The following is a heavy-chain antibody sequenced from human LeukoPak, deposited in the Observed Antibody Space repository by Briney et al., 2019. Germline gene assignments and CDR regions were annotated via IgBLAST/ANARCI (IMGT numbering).Heavy chain of an antibody. CDR1: GFSFSSCG. V-gene: IGHV3-23*01. Sequence: GGSLRLSCEASGFSFSSCGLTWVRQAPGKGLEWVSSISGSGGTRDYADSVKGRFTISRDNSKNTVYLQINSLRAEDTAVYYCARVSPEIVVVTGTGAPDYWGQGTLVTVSS. CDR2: ISGSGGTR. D-gene: IGHD2-21*02. J-gene: IGHJ4*02. CDR3: ARVSPEIVVVTGTGAPDY.